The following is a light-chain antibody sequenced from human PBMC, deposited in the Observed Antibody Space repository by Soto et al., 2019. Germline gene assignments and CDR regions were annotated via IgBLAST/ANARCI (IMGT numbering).Light chain of an antibody. V-gene: IGKV3-15*01. Sequence: EIVLTQSPATLSLSPGERATLPCRASQSVSSNLAWYQQKPGQAPRLLIYGASTRATGFPARFSGSGSGTEFTLTISSLQSEDFAVYYCQQYNNWPQTFGQGTKVDIK. CDR1: QSVSSN. CDR2: GAS. J-gene: IGKJ1*01. CDR3: QQYNNWPQT.